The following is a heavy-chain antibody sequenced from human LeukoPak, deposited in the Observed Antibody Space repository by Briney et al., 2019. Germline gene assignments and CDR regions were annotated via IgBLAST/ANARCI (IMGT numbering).Heavy chain of an antibody. CDR2: MSSSGETK. CDR1: GFTFSSYS. J-gene: IGHJ3*01. D-gene: IGHD2-15*01. V-gene: IGHV3-48*04. CDR3: ARHKIVVVLDAFDL. Sequence: GGSLRLSCAASGFTFSSYSMNWVRQAPGKGLEWISYMSSSGETKYYADSVKGRFTISRDDAKNTLNLQMNSLRAEDTAIYYCARHKIVVVLDAFDLWGQGTVVTVSS.